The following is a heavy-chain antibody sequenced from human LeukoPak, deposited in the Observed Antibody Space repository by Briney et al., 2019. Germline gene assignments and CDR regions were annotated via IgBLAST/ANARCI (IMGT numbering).Heavy chain of an antibody. CDR2: IYYSGST. Sequence: PSETLSLTCTVSGGSISSSSYYWGWIRQPPGKGLEWIGSIYYSGSTYYNPSLKSRVTISVDTSKNQFSLKLSSVTAADTAVYYCARVIRHITMKVVVHYFDYWGQGTLVAVSS. CDR3: ARVIRHITMKVVVHYFDY. J-gene: IGHJ4*02. D-gene: IGHD3-22*01. CDR1: GGSISSSSYY. V-gene: IGHV4-39*07.